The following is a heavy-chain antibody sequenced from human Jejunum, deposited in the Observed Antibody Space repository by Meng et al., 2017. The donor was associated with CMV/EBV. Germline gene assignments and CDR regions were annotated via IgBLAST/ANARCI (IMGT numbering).Heavy chain of an antibody. CDR2: FYSSDTY. J-gene: IGHJ4*02. CDR1: GGSVNNYY. Sequence: ESGPGVVMPSEPLSLTCTVSGGSVNNYYWSWIRQSAGKGLEWIGRFYSSDTYNYHPSLDSRVTMSLDTSKNQFSLNLRSVTAADTATYYCARGPGASTREGFDYWGLGTLVTVSS. D-gene: IGHD1-26*01. V-gene: IGHV4-4*07. CDR3: ARGPGASTREGFDY.